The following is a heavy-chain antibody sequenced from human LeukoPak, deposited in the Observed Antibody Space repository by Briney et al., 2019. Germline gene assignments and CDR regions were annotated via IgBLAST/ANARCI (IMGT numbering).Heavy chain of an antibody. Sequence: GGSLRLSCAASGFTLSTYWMSWVRQAPGKGLEWVARIKQDGREKHYVDSVKGRFTISRDNAKNSVYLQMNTLRAEHTAVYYCARYTATPPRDLDYWGQGTLVTVSS. CDR1: GFTLSTYW. V-gene: IGHV3-7*01. D-gene: IGHD4-11*01. CDR3: ARYTATPPRDLDY. J-gene: IGHJ4*02. CDR2: IKQDGREK.